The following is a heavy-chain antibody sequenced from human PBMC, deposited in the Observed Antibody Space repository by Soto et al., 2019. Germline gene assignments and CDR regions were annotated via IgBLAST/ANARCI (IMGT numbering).Heavy chain of an antibody. CDR1: GFTFSSYA. CDR3: ARGTLWFGGPDDEDAFDI. J-gene: IGHJ3*02. Sequence: GGSLRLSCAASGFTFSSYAMHWVRQAPGKGLEWVAVISYDGSNKYYADSVKGRFTISRDNSKNTLYLQMNSLRAEDTAVYYCARGTLWFGGPDDEDAFDIWGQGTMVTVSS. D-gene: IGHD3-10*01. CDR2: ISYDGSNK. V-gene: IGHV3-30-3*01.